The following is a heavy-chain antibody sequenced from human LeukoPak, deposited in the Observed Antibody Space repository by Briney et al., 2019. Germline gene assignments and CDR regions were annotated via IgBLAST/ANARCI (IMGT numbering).Heavy chain of an antibody. D-gene: IGHD3-10*01. CDR3: AKAAAQGSEYFDY. V-gene: IGHV3-23*01. Sequence: PGGSLRLSCAASGFTVSSNYMSWVRQAPGKGLEWVSAISGSGGSTYYADSVKGRFTISRDNSKNTLYLQMNSLRAEDTAVYYCAKAAAQGSEYFDYWGQGTLVTVSS. CDR1: GFTVSSNY. CDR2: ISGSGGST. J-gene: IGHJ4*02.